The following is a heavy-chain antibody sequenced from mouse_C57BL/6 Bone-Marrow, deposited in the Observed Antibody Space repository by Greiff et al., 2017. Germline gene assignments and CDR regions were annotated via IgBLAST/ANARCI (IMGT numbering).Heavy chain of an antibody. CDR1: GFTFSSYA. CDR2: ISDGGSYT. CDR3: ASYYAMDY. Sequence: DVKLVESGGGLVKPGGSLKLSCAASGFTFSSYAMSWVRQTPEKRLEWVATISDGGSYTYYPDNVKGRFTISRDNAKNNLYLQMSHLKSEDTAMYYCASYYAMDYWGQGTSVTVSS. J-gene: IGHJ4*01. V-gene: IGHV5-4*03.